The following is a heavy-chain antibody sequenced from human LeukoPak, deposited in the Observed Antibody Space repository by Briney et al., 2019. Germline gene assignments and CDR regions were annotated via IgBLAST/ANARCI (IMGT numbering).Heavy chain of an antibody. Sequence: GGSLRLSCAASGFTFSDYYMSWIRQAPGKGLEWVSYISSSGSTIYYADPLKGRFTISRDNAKNSLYLQMNSLRAEDTAVYYCARGRLYYDSSGYCYWGQGTLVTVSS. D-gene: IGHD3-22*01. CDR3: ARGRLYYDSSGYCY. CDR2: ISSSGSTI. J-gene: IGHJ4*02. CDR1: GFTFSDYY. V-gene: IGHV3-11*01.